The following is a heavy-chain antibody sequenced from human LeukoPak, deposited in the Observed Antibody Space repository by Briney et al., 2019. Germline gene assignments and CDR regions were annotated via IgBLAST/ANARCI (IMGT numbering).Heavy chain of an antibody. CDR3: ARDWDSSGFPNYYFDY. V-gene: IGHV1-3*01. CDR2: INAGNGNT. J-gene: IGHJ4*02. Sequence: ASVKVSCKASGYTFTSYAMHWVRQAPGQRLEWMGWINAGNGNTKYSQKFQGRVTITRDTSASTAYMELSSQRSEDTAVYYCARDWDSSGFPNYYFDYWGQGTLVTVSS. CDR1: GYTFTSYA. D-gene: IGHD6-19*01.